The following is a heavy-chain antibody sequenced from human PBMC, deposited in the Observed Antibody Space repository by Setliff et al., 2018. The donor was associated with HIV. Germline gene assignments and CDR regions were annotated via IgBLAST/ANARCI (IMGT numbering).Heavy chain of an antibody. CDR1: GGSISSSSYY. CDR3: ARGIGPLPNWENFYYSMDV. D-gene: IGHD1-26*01. J-gene: IGHJ6*03. V-gene: IGHV4-39*01. Sequence: PSETLSLTCTVSGGSISSSSYYWGWIRQPPGKGLEWIGSIYYSGSTYSNPSLKSRVTISADTSKNQISLKLNSVTAAGTAVYYCARGIGPLPNWENFYYSMDVWGKGTTVT. CDR2: IYYSGST.